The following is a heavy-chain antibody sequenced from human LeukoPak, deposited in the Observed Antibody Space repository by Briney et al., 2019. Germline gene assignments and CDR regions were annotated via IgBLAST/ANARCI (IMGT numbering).Heavy chain of an antibody. D-gene: IGHD2-8*01. V-gene: IGHV1-2*06. J-gene: IGHJ5*02. Sequence: GASVKVSCKASGYTFTGYYMHWVRQAPGQGLEWMGRINPNSGGTNYAQKFQGRVTMTRDTSISTAYMELSRLRSDDTAVYYCARVHYGISPNWFDPWGQGTLVTVSS. CDR1: GYTFTGYY. CDR2: INPNSGGT. CDR3: ARVHYGISPNWFDP.